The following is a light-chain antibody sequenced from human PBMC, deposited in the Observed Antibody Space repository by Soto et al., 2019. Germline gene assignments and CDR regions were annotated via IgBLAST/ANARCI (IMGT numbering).Light chain of an antibody. CDR1: QSVLYTSNNKKY. CDR3: QQYYSAPPM. CDR2: WAS. V-gene: IGKV4-1*01. Sequence: DIVMTQSPDSLAVSLGERATINCKSSQSVLYTSNNKKYLAWYQQKPGQPPKLLIYWASTRESGVPDRFSGSDSGTDFILTISSLQAEDVAVYYCQQYYSAPPMFGQGTKVEIK. J-gene: IGKJ1*01.